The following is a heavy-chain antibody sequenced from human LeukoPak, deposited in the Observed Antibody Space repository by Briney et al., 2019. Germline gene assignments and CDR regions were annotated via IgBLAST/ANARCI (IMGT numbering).Heavy chain of an antibody. CDR2: IYYSGST. CDR3: ARGGWSLDL. V-gene: IGHV4-59*01. D-gene: IGHD3-16*01. CDR1: GRSISPYY. J-gene: IGHJ2*01. Sequence: PSETLSLTCTVSGRSISPYYWSWLRQPPRKGLEGNGYIYYSGSTNYSPSLKSRVTISVDTSKNQFSLKLSSVTAADTAVYYCARGGWSLDLWGRGTLVTVSS.